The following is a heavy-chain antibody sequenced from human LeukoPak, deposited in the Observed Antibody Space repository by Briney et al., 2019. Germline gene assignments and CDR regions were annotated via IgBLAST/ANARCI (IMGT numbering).Heavy chain of an antibody. Sequence: ESGPTLVNPTQTLTLTCTFSGFSLSTSGMCVSWIRQPPGKAPEWLALIDWDDDKYYSTSLKTRLTISKDTSKNQVVLTMTNMDPVDTATYYCARNSYYDSSGYYLGAFDIWGQGTMVTVSS. D-gene: IGHD3-22*01. CDR3: ARNSYYDSSGYYLGAFDI. CDR2: IDWDDDK. V-gene: IGHV2-70*01. J-gene: IGHJ3*02. CDR1: GFSLSTSGMC.